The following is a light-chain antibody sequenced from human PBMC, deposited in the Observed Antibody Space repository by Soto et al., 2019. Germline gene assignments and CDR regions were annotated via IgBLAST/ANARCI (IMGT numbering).Light chain of an antibody. CDR1: QSVSNN. J-gene: IGKJ1*01. CDR3: QQYNNWPPLT. CDR2: GAS. V-gene: IGKV3-15*01. Sequence: EIVMTQSPATLSVSPGERATLSCRASQSVSNNLAWFQHKPGQAPRLLIYGASARATGIPARFSGSGSGTEFTLTSSSLQSEDVAVYYCQQYNNWPPLTFGQGTKVEIK.